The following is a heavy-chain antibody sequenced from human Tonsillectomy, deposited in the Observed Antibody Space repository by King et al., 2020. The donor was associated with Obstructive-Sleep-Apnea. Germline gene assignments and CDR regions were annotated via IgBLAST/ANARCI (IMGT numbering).Heavy chain of an antibody. CDR3: ARGASRYDDAFDI. CDR1: GGSISSSTYY. Sequence: QLQESGPGLVKPSETLSLICTVSGGSISSSTYYWGWIRQPPGKGLQWIGSIYYSGSTYYNPSLKSRVTISVDTSKNQFSLKVSSVTAADTAVYYCARGASRYDDAFDIWGQGTMVTVSS. D-gene: IGHD1-14*01. CDR2: IYYSGST. V-gene: IGHV4-39*07. J-gene: IGHJ3*02.